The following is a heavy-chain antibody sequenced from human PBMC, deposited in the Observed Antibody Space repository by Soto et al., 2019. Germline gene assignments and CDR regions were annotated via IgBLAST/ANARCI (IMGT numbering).Heavy chain of an antibody. J-gene: IGHJ5*02. V-gene: IGHV5-51*01. CDR2: IYPGDSDT. Sequence: PGESRQISCTGVGYRFTSYWIGWVRQMPGKGLEWMGIIYPGDSDTRYSPSFQGQVTISADKSITTAYLQWSSLKASDTAMYYCARGYCTTPLCPPWFDRPGEGTLVTVS. CDR3: ARGYCTTPLCPPWFDR. CDR1: GYRFTSYW. D-gene: IGHD2-8*01.